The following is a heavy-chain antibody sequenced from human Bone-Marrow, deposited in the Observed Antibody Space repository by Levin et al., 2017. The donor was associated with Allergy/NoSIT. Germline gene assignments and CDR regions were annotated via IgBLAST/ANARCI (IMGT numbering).Heavy chain of an antibody. J-gene: IGHJ3*01. CDR2: INPDGGGT. CDR3: ARDLVGVDAFDF. Sequence: ASVKVSCKATGYTFTDYYIHWIRQAPGQGLEWMGRINPDGGGTKFSQKFEGRVTLTRDTSIRTVNMELSSLRSDDTAVYFCARDLVGVDAFDFWGQGKMVIVSS. CDR1: GYTFTDYY. D-gene: IGHD1-26*01. V-gene: IGHV1-2*02.